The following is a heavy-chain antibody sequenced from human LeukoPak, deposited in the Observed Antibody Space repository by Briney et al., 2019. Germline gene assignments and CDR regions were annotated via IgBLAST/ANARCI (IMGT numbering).Heavy chain of an antibody. D-gene: IGHD4/OR15-4a*01. CDR3: ARDYDYSLDY. Sequence: PGGPLRLSCAASGLTLGNYWMSWVRQAPGKGLEWVANINLDGSDKSYVGSVKGRFTISRDNAKNSLFLQMNSLGAEDAAVYYCARDYDYSLDYWGQGTLVTVSS. CDR2: INLDGSDK. CDR1: GLTLGNYW. V-gene: IGHV3-7*01. J-gene: IGHJ4*02.